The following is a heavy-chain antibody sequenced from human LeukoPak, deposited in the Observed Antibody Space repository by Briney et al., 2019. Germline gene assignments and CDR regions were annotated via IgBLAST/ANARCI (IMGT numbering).Heavy chain of an antibody. J-gene: IGHJ3*02. CDR1: GXTLTNYR. CDR2: ISSTSGYI. CDR3: ARENGDYADAFDI. D-gene: IGHD4-17*01. Sequence: GGSLRLSCAASGXTLTNYRMTWVRQAPGKGLEWVSSISSTSGYIFYADSVQGRFTISRDNAKSSLYLQMNSLRAEDTAVYYCARENGDYADAFDIWGQGTMVTVSS. V-gene: IGHV3-21*01.